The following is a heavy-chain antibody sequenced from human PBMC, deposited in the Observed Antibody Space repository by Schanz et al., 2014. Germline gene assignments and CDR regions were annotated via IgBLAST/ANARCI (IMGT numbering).Heavy chain of an antibody. J-gene: IGHJ4*02. Sequence: EVQLVESGGGLIQPGGSLRLSCAASGFSVSSNYMSWVRQAPGKGLEWVSVIYSGDNTYYADSVKGRFTISRDNAKSSLFLQMNSLRAEDTAVYYCARGQPGGVWEVPDYWGQGTLVTVSS. D-gene: IGHD1-26*01. CDR3: ARGQPGGVWEVPDY. CDR1: GFSVSSNY. V-gene: IGHV3-53*01. CDR2: IYSGDNT.